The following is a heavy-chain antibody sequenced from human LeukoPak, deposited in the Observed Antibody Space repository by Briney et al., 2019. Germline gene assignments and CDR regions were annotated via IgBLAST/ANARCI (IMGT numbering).Heavy chain of an antibody. D-gene: IGHD2-2*01. J-gene: IGHJ4*02. CDR1: GFTFSNAW. CDR3: ARGNYCSSTSCIIPLLDY. V-gene: IGHV3-15*01. Sequence: GSLRLSCAASGFTFSNAWMSWVRQAPGKGLEWVGRIKSKTDGGTTDYAAPVKGRFTISRDDSKNTLYLQMNSLRAEDTAVYYCARGNYCSSTSCIIPLLDYWGQGTLVTVSS. CDR2: IKSKTDGGTT.